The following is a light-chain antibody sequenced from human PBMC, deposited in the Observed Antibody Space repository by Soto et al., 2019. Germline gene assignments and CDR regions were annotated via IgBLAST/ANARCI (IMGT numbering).Light chain of an antibody. Sequence: QSALTQPHSVSGSPGQSVTISCTGTSSGVGGYGYVSWYQQHPGKAPKLMIYDVDERPSGVPGRFSGSKSGNTASLIISGLQAEDEADYYCCSYAGSYTYVFGTGTKVTVL. V-gene: IGLV2-11*01. CDR3: CSYAGSYTYV. CDR2: DVD. CDR1: SSGVGGYGY. J-gene: IGLJ1*01.